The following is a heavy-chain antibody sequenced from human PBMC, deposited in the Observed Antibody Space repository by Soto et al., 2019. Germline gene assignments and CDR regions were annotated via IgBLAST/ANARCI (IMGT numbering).Heavy chain of an antibody. CDR1: GGSVSSGSYY. J-gene: IGHJ6*02. D-gene: IGHD2-15*01. CDR2: IYYSGST. V-gene: IGHV4-61*01. Sequence: SETLSLTCTVSGGSVSSGSYYWSWIRQPPGKGLEWIGYIYYSGSTNYNPSLKSRVTISVDTSKNQFSLKLSSVTAADTAVYYCARVGDSMYYYYGMDVWGQGTTVTVSS. CDR3: ARVGDSMYYYYGMDV.